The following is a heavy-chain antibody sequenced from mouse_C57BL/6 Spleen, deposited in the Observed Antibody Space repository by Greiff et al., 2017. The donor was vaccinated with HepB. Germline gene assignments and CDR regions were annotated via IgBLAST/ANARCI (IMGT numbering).Heavy chain of an antibody. CDR3: ARDRWLGY. CDR1: GFTFSSYA. D-gene: IGHD2-3*01. CDR2: ISDGGSYT. Sequence: EVQGVESGGGLVKPGGSLKLSCAASGFTFSSYAMSWVRQTPEKRLEWVATISDGGSYTYYPDNVKGRFTISRDNAKNNLYLQMSHLKSENTAMYYCARDRWLGYWGQGTTLTVSS. V-gene: IGHV5-4*01. J-gene: IGHJ2*01.